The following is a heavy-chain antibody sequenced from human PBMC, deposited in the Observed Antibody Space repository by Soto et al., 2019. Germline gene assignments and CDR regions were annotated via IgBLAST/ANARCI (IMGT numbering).Heavy chain of an antibody. CDR2: ISYDGSNK. J-gene: IGHJ6*02. D-gene: IGHD3-10*01. CDR1: GFTFSSYG. CDR3: AKDRGTMVRGVINYYGMDV. V-gene: IGHV3-30*18. Sequence: AGGSLRLSCAASGFTFSSYGMHWVRQAPGKGLEWVAVISYDGSNKYYADSVKGRFTISRDNSKNTLYLQMNSLRAEDTAVYYCAKDRGTMVRGVINYYGMDVWGQGTTVTVSS.